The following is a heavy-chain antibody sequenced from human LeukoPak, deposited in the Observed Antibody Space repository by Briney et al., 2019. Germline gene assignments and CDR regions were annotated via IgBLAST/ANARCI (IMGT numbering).Heavy chain of an antibody. CDR2: ISYSGST. D-gene: IGHD6-19*01. J-gene: IGHJ4*02. V-gene: IGHV4-59*01. CDR1: GGAINNYY. CDR3: ARDSSYSSGWYFDY. Sequence: PSETLSLTCTVSGGAINNYYWSWIRQPPGKGLEWIGYISYSGSTNYNPSLKSRVTISVDTSKNQFSLKLTSLTAADTAVYYCARDSSYSSGWYFDYWGQGTMVTVSS.